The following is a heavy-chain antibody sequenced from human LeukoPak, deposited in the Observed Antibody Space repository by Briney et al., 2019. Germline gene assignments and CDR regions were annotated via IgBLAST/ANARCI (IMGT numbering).Heavy chain of an antibody. CDR2: IYSSGST. CDR1: GASISTYY. J-gene: IGHJ4*02. V-gene: IGHV4-4*07. D-gene: IGHD7-27*01. Sequence: PSETLSLTCTVSGASISTYYWSWIRQPAGKRLEWIGRIYSSGSTNYSPSLKGRVTMSVDTSKNQSTLHLSSVTAADTAVYFCARVGTNGGTDSWGQGTLVTVSS. CDR3: ARVGTNGGTDS.